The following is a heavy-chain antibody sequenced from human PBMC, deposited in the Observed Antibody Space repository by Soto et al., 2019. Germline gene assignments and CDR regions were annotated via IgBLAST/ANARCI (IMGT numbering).Heavy chain of an antibody. J-gene: IGHJ4*02. Sequence: QVQLVQSGAEVKKPGASVKVSCKASGYTFTGNYMHWVRQAPGQGFEWMGWINVNSGGTKYAQKLQGWVTMTRDTSISTAYMELSRLGSDDTAVYYCARGDKLSLCPQLDYWGQGTLVTVSS. CDR3: ARGDKLSLCPQLDY. V-gene: IGHV1-2*04. CDR2: INVNSGGT. D-gene: IGHD3-16*02. CDR1: GYTFTGNY.